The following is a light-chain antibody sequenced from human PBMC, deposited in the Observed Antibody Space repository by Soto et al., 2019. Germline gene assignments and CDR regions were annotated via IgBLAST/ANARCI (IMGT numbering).Light chain of an antibody. Sequence: LTQSPSSRAASEGDRITITSRASQGISSYLAWYQQKPGQAPRLLIYGASSRATGIPDRFSGSGSGTDFTLTISRLEPEDFAVYYCQQYGSSPRTFGQGTRLEIK. V-gene: IGKV3-20*01. J-gene: IGKJ5*01. CDR3: QQYGSSPRT. CDR2: GAS. CDR1: QGISSY.